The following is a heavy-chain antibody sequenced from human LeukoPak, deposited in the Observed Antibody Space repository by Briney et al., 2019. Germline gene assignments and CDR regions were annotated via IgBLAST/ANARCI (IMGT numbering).Heavy chain of an antibody. Sequence: GASVKVSCKASGYTFTSYDINWVRQATGQGLEWMGWMNPNSGNTGYAQKFQGRVTMTRNTSIRTAYMELSSLTSEDTAVYYCVRVQSGSYARYGMDVWGQGTTVTVSS. CDR1: GYTFTSYD. CDR3: VRVQSGSYARYGMDV. V-gene: IGHV1-8*01. J-gene: IGHJ6*02. CDR2: MNPNSGNT. D-gene: IGHD1-26*01.